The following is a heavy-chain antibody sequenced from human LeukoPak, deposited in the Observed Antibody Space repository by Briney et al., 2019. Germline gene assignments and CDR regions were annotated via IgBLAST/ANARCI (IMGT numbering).Heavy chain of an antibody. D-gene: IGHD6-6*01. CDR3: ARPRSYSSSSGYGY. CDR1: GGSISSGGYY. V-gene: IGHV4-31*03. J-gene: IGHJ4*02. Sequence: PSETLSLTCTVSGGSISSGGYYWSWIRQHPGKGLEWIGYIYYSGNTYYTPSLKSRVTMSVDTSKNQFSLNLSSVTAADTAVYYCARPRSYSSSSGYGYWGQGTLVTVSS. CDR2: IYYSGNT.